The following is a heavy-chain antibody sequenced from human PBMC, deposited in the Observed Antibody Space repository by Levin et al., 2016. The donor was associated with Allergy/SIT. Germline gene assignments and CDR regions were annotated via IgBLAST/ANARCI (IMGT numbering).Heavy chain of an antibody. CDR2: ISGTGSST. J-gene: IGHJ4*02. CDR1: GFTFTTYA. V-gene: IGHV3-64D*06. Sequence: GGSLRLSCSASGFTFTTYAMHWVRQAPGKGLEFVSAISGTGSSTYYADSVKGRFTISRDNSKNMLYIQMSSLRAEDTAVYYCARRLVGDMSYDYWGQGTLVTVSS. CDR3: ARRLVGDMSYDY. D-gene: IGHD1-26*01.